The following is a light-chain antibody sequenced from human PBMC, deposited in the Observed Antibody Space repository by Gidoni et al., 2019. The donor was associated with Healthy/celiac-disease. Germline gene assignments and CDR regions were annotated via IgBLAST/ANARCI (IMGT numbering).Light chain of an antibody. CDR2: LGA. CDR3: MQALQKVT. Sequence: DIVMTQSPLSLPVTPGEPASLSCRSRQSLLHSNGYNYLDWYLQKPGQSPQLLIYLGANRASGVPDRISGRGSGTDFTLKISRVEAEDVGVYYCMQALQKVTFGQGTKLEIK. CDR1: QSLLHSNGYNY. V-gene: IGKV2-28*01. J-gene: IGKJ2*01.